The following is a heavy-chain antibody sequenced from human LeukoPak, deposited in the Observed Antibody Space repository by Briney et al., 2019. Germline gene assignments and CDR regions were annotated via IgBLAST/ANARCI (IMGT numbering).Heavy chain of an antibody. D-gene: IGHD2-2*01. CDR1: GGSINSYY. J-gene: IGHJ4*02. V-gene: IGHV4-59*01. Sequence: PSETLSLTCTVSGGSINSYYWSWIRQPPEKGLEWIGYIYYSGSTNYNPSLKSRVTLSVDSSQNQFSLKLTSVTAADTAVYYCARGQGYCSTTSCYVFDFWGQGALLTVSS. CDR2: IYYSGST. CDR3: ARGQGYCSTTSCYVFDF.